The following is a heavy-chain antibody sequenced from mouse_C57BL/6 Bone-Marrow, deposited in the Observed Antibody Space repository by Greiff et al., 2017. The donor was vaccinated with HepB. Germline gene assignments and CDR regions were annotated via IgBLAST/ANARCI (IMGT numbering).Heavy chain of an antibody. CDR2: ISSGSSTI. J-gene: IGHJ1*03. CDR1: GFTFSDYG. V-gene: IGHV5-17*01. D-gene: IGHD2-4*01. Sequence: EVHLVESGGGLVKPGGSLKLSCAASGFTFSDYGMHWVRQAPEKGLEWVAYISSGSSTIYYADTVKGRFTISRDNAKNTLFLQMTSLRSEDTAMYYCALGLRWYFDVWGTGTTVTVSS. CDR3: ALGLRWYFDV.